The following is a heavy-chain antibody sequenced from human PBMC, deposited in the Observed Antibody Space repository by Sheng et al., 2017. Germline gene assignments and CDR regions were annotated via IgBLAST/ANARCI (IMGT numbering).Heavy chain of an antibody. CDR1: GYTFSNYG. V-gene: IGHV1-18*01. CDR3: ARVGGEWNGYGDS. J-gene: IGHJ4*02. D-gene: IGHD5-12*01. Sequence: QVQLVQSGAEVKNPGASVKVSCKASGYTFSNYGISWVRQAPGQGLQWMGCISAYTGNTNYVREFQGRVTMTTDTSTNTAYMELRSLTSNDTAVYFCARVGGEWNGYGDSWGQGTLVIVSS. CDR2: ISAYTGNT.